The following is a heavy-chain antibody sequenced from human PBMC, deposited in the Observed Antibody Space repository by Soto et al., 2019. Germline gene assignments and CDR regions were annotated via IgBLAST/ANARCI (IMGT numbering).Heavy chain of an antibody. J-gene: IGHJ4*02. CDR2: INPNNGDT. CDR3: ARSVSFITPRPDY. Sequence: WXSVKGSCKASGYTFTDYYLHWVRQAPVQGLECMGWINPNNGDTNYSQKFQGRVTMTRDTSISTAYMEVSRLRSDDTAVYYCARSVSFITPRPDYWGQGTLVTVSS. CDR1: GYTFTDYY. D-gene: IGHD6-6*01. V-gene: IGHV1-2*02.